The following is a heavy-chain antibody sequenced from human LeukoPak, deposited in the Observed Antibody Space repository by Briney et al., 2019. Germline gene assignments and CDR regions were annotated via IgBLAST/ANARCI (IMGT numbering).Heavy chain of an antibody. Sequence: ASVKVSCKASGYTFTSYGISWVRQAPGQGLEWMGWISAYNGDTKYAQKLQGRVTTTTDTSTSTVYMELKSLRSDDTAVYYCARDYAISMIIVQEPTLDYWGQGTLVTVPS. D-gene: IGHD3-22*01. J-gene: IGHJ4*02. CDR1: GYTFTSYG. V-gene: IGHV1-18*01. CDR3: ARDYAISMIIVQEPTLDY. CDR2: ISAYNGDT.